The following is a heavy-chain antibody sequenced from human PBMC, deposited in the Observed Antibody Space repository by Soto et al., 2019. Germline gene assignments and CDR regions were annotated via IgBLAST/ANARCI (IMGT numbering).Heavy chain of an antibody. CDR2: INAGNGDT. CDR1: GYTFSNFA. J-gene: IGHJ4*02. Sequence: ASVKVSCKASGYTFSNFATHWVRQAPGQGLEWMGWINAGNGDTKYSQKFQDRVTITRDTSASTAYMELSSLRFEDTAVYYCASEIDATTATSLDYWGQGTLVTVSS. D-gene: IGHD4-17*01. CDR3: ASEIDATTATSLDY. V-gene: IGHV1-3*01.